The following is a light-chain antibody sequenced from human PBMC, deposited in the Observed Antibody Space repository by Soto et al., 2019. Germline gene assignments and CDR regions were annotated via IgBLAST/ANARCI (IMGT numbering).Light chain of an antibody. J-gene: IGKJ1*01. CDR2: AAS. CDR3: QQLNSYPWT. V-gene: IGKV1-9*01. Sequence: SSLSASVVDRVTITCRASQGISSYLAWYQEKPGKAPKLLMHAASTLQSGVPSRFSGSGSGTDFTLTITSLQPEDFATYYCQQLNSYPWTFGQGTKVDIK. CDR1: QGISSY.